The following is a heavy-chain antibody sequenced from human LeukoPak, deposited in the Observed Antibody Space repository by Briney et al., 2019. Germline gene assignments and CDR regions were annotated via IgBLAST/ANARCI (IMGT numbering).Heavy chain of an antibody. CDR3: ATEGPLIWRPPHFES. J-gene: IGHJ4*02. Sequence: SETLSLTCTVSGVSVSNYYWAWVRQPARKGPEWIGRIYSSGITNYNPSLRSRVSVSLDTSKNQFSLKLNSVTAADTAVYYCATEGPLIWRPPHFESWGQGTLVIVSS. CDR2: IYSSGIT. D-gene: IGHD2-15*01. V-gene: IGHV4-4*07. CDR1: GVSVSNYY.